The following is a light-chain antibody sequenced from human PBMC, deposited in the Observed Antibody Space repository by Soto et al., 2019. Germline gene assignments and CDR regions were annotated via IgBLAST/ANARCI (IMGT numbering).Light chain of an antibody. J-gene: IGKJ1*01. Sequence: DIQMTQSPSSLSAAVGARVTITCRASQSISNFLNWYQQKSGEAPKLLIYSASSLQSGVPSRFSGGGSGTDFTLTISSLQPEDFATYYCQQSYSTPPGTFGQGTKVEIK. CDR2: SAS. CDR1: QSISNF. CDR3: QQSYSTPPGT. V-gene: IGKV1-39*01.